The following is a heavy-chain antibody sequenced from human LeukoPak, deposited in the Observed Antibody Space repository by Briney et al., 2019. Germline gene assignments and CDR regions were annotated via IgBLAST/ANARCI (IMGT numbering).Heavy chain of an antibody. CDR3: AKTPRRGSSSSGPTLFDY. Sequence: GGSLRLSCAASGFTFSSYSMNWVRQAPGKGLEWVSPISSSSSYIYYADSVKGRFTISRDNSKNALYLQMNSLRAEDTAVYYCAKTPRRGSSSSGPTLFDYWGQGTLVTVSS. J-gene: IGHJ4*02. V-gene: IGHV3-21*04. CDR2: ISSSSSYI. CDR1: GFTFSSYS. D-gene: IGHD6-6*01.